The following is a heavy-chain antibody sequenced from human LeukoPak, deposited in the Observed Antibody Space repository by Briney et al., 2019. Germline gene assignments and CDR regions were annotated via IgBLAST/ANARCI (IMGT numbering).Heavy chain of an antibody. J-gene: IGHJ5*02. V-gene: IGHV3-74*01. CDR1: GFTFSSYW. D-gene: IGHD6-13*01. CDR3: ARGYSSRLYNWLDP. Sequence: GGSLRLSCAASGFTFSSYWMHWVRQAPGKGLVWVSRISYDGGDPSYADSVKGRFTISRDDAKNTLYLQMNSLTAEDTAVYYCARGYSSRLYNWLDPWGQGTLVTVSS. CDR2: ISYDGGDP.